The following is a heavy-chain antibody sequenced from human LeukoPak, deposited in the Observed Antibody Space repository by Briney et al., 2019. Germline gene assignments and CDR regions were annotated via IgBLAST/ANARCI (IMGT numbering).Heavy chain of an antibody. V-gene: IGHV4-59*08. D-gene: IGHD4-17*01. Sequence: PSETLSLTCTVSGGSISSNYWSWIRQPPGKGLEWIGYIYYSGTTNYNPSLKSRVTISVDTSENQFSLKLSSVTAADTAVYYCARRLPDSGDYYFDYWGQGTLVTVSS. CDR3: ARRLPDSGDYYFDY. CDR2: IYYSGTT. CDR1: GGSISSNY. J-gene: IGHJ4*02.